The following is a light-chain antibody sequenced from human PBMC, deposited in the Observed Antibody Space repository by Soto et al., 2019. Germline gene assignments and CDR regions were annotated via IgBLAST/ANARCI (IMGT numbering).Light chain of an antibody. CDR2: VAS. CDR3: QQDYHSPWT. J-gene: IGKJ1*01. Sequence: DRQTTQSPSSVSASVRDTLTITCRASQGISSWLAWYQQRPGQAPKVXIYVASNLQSGVPSRFSRSGYGTDFTRTISSLQAEDFATYYCQQDYHSPWTFGQGTKVDI. V-gene: IGKV1-12*01. CDR1: QGISSW.